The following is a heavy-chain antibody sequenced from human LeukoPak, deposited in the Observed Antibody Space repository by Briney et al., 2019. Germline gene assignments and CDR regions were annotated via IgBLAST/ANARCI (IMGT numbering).Heavy chain of an antibody. CDR1: GGSINNSY. CDR3: TRWAAAGALNVLWYFDL. V-gene: IGHV4-59*01. D-gene: IGHD6-13*01. J-gene: IGHJ2*01. Sequence: SETLSLTCTVSGGSINNSYWSWIRQSPGKGLEWIGYVYYRGSTSYNPSLKSRVTISVDTSKNQFSLKLNSVTAADTALYYCTRWAAAGALNVLWYFDLWGRGTLVTVSS. CDR2: VYYRGST.